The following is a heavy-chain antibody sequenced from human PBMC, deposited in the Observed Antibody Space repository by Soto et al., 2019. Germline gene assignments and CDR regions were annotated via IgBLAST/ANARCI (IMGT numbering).Heavy chain of an antibody. Sequence: EVQLVESGGGLVQPGGSLRLSCAASGFTFSSYWMSWVRQAPGKGLEWVANIKQEGSEKYYVDSVKGRFTISRDNAKNSLYLQMNSLRAEDTAVYYCAREWHGSSSYYYYYYMDVWGKGTTVTVSS. J-gene: IGHJ6*03. CDR3: AREWHGSSSYYYYYYMDV. CDR1: GFTFSSYW. D-gene: IGHD6-6*01. V-gene: IGHV3-7*01. CDR2: IKQEGSEK.